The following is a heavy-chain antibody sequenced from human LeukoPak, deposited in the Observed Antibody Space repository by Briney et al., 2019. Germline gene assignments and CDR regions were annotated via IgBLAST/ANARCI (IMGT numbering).Heavy chain of an antibody. D-gene: IGHD6-25*01. CDR1: GGSISSGGYY. Sequence: SQTQSLTCTVSGGSISSGGYYWSWIRQHPGKGLEWIGYIYYSGSTYYNPSLKSRVTISVDTSKNQFSLKLSSVTAADTAVYYCASSQRTEYDDAFDIWGQGTMVTVSS. V-gene: IGHV4-31*03. CDR2: IYYSGST. J-gene: IGHJ3*02. CDR3: ASSQRTEYDDAFDI.